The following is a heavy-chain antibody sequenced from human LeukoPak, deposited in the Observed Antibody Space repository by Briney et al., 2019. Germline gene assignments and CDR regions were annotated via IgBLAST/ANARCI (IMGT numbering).Heavy chain of an antibody. CDR3: VRVAHTSDWQFDS. J-gene: IGHJ4*02. CDR1: GFTFSDHY. D-gene: IGHD6-19*01. CDR2: SRNRAMSYST. V-gene: IGHV3-72*01. Sequence: GGSLRLSCSASGFTFSDHYIDWVRQAPGKGLEWVGRSRNRAMSYSTDYAASVRGRFTLSRDDSQNSVYLQMRSLKIEDTALYHCVRVAHTSDWQFDSWGQGTLVTVSS.